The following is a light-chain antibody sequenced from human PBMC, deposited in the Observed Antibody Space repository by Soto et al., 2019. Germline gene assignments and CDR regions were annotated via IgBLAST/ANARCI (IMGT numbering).Light chain of an antibody. CDR1: SSDVGAYNY. CDR2: DVS. J-gene: IGLJ2*01. V-gene: IGLV2-14*01. Sequence: QSALTQPASVSGSPGQSITISCTGTSSDVGAYNYVSWYQQHPGKAPKLIIYDVSTRPSGVSNRFSGSKSGNTASLTISGLQAEDEADYYCSSYTSTTTRGVFGGGTKLTVL. CDR3: SSYTSTTTRGV.